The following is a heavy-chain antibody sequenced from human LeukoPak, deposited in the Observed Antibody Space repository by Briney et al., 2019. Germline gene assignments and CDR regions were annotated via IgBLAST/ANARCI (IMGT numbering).Heavy chain of an antibody. CDR2: ISRSSSTI. Sequence: PGRALRLSCAASGFTFSRYSMNWVRQAPGKGLEWVSYISRSSSTILYADSVKGRFTISRGKAKNSVYLQMNSLRDEDTAVYHCVRIRDSGSYYFYYGMDVWGQGTTVTASS. D-gene: IGHD1-26*01. CDR1: GFTFSRYS. J-gene: IGHJ6*02. V-gene: IGHV3-48*02. CDR3: VRIRDSGSYYFYYGMDV.